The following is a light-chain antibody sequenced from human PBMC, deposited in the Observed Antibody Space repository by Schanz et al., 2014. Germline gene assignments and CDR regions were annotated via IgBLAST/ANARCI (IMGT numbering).Light chain of an antibody. J-gene: IGKJ1*01. CDR3: QQYGSSLSWT. CDR1: QSVSSY. V-gene: IGKV3-15*01. Sequence: EIVLTQSPATLSLSPGERATLSCRASQSVSSYLAWYQQKPGQAPRLLMYGASTRATGIPARFSGGGSGTEFTLTLSSVQAEDFAVYYCQQYGSSLSWTFGQGTKVEVK. CDR2: GAS.